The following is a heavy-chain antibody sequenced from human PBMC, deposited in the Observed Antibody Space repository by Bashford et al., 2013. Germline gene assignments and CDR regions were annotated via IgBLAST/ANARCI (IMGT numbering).Heavy chain of an antibody. J-gene: IGHJ6*03. Sequence: GGSLRLSCAASEFNVSTNYMTWVRQAPGKGLEWVSVIYAGGDTFYADSVKGRFTISRDSSKNTVYLQMNSLRAEDTAMYFCARALVHYDSSEFYYYFYMDVWGKGTTVTVSS. CDR2: IYAGGDT. CDR1: EFNVSTNY. D-gene: IGHD3-22*01. V-gene: IGHV3-53*05. CDR3: ARALVHYDSSEFYYYFYMDV.